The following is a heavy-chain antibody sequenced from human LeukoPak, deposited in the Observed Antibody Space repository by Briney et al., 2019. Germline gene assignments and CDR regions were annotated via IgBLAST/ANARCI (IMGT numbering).Heavy chain of an antibody. CDR1: GGSISSGGYY. CDR3: ARVSGCSSTSCYGGTFDY. CDR2: IYYRGST. V-gene: IGHV4-31*03. J-gene: IGHJ4*02. D-gene: IGHD2-2*01. Sequence: PSETLSLTCTVSGGSISSGGYYWRWIRQHPGKGLEWIGYIYYRGSTYYNPSLKSRVTISVDTSKNQFSLKLSSVTAADTAVYYCARVSGCSSTSCYGGTFDYWGQGTLVTVSS.